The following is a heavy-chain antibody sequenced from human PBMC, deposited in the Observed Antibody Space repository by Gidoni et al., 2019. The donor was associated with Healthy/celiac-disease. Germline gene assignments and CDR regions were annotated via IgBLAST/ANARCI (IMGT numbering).Heavy chain of an antibody. J-gene: IGHJ4*02. CDR2: IYYSGRT. CDR3: ARQSSIAARPFDY. V-gene: IGHV4-59*08. Sequence: QVQLQESGPGLVKPSETLSLTCTVSGGSISSYYWSWIRQPPGKGLEWIGYIYYSGRTNYNPSLKSRVTISVDTSKNQFSLKLSSVTAADTAVYYCARQSSIAARPFDYWGQGTLVTVSS. CDR1: GGSISSYY. D-gene: IGHD6-6*01.